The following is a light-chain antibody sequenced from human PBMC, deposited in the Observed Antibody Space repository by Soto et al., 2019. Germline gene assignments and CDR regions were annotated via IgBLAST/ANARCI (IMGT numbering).Light chain of an antibody. J-gene: IGLJ3*02. V-gene: IGLV1-51*01. CDR3: GTWDRSLSSWV. CDR2: DND. Sequence: QSVLTQPPSVSAAPGQTVSISCSGSSSNIGSDYVSWYQQVPGTAPKLLINDNDQRPSGIADRFSGFKSGTSATLGITGLQTGDEAHYYCGTWDRSLSSWVFGGGTKVTVL. CDR1: SSNIGSDY.